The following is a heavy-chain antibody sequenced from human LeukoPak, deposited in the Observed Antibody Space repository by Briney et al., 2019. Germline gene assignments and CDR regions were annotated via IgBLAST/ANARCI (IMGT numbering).Heavy chain of an antibody. CDR3: ARVSQFPGISSDY. V-gene: IGHV3-21*01. CDR1: GFSFSSYS. CDR2: ISRSSTDI. J-gene: IGHJ4*02. Sequence: GGSLRLSCAASGFSFSSYSMNWVRQAPGKGLEWVSSISRSSTDIQYADSVKGRFTISRDNAKNSLHLQMNSLRAEDTAVYYRARVSQFPGISSDYWGQGSLVTVSS. D-gene: IGHD2-21*01.